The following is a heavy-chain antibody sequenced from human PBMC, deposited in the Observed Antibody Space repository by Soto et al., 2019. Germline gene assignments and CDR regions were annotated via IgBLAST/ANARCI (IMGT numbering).Heavy chain of an antibody. Sequence: QVQLQESGPGLLKPSETLSLTCTVSGDSVSSAGYDWNWGRESPGKRLEWIGFISNTGDAIQHPSLSSRVTISVDRSNTRFCLTVRSVTAAVTAMYFCARGPLYYDETIGHYYRGPFDSWGQGRLVTVSP. CDR1: GDSVSSAGYD. CDR2: ISNTGDA. V-gene: IGHV4-61*08. J-gene: IGHJ4*02. D-gene: IGHD3-16*01. CDR3: ARGPLYYDETIGHYYRGPFDS.